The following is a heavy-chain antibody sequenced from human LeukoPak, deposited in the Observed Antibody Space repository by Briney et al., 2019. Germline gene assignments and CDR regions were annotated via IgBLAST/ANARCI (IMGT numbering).Heavy chain of an antibody. CDR2: IYYSGST. Sequence: PSETLSLTCTVSGGSISSSSYYWGWIRQPPGKGLEWIGSIYYSGSTYYNPSLKSRVTISVDTSKNQFSLKLSSVTAADTAVYYCARQHYDILTGYYTDYYFDYWGQGTLVTVSS. J-gene: IGHJ4*02. D-gene: IGHD3-9*01. CDR3: ARQHYDILTGYYTDYYFDY. V-gene: IGHV4-39*01. CDR1: GGSISSSSYY.